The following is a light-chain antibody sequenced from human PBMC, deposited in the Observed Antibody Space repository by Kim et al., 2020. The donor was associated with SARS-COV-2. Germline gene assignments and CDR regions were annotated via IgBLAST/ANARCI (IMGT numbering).Light chain of an antibody. Sequence: PATLSVSPGERATLSCRASQSVSSNLAWYQQKPGQAPRLLIYGASTRATGIPARFSGSGSGTEFTLTISSLQSEDFAVYYCQQYWTFGQGTKLEI. V-gene: IGKV3-15*01. CDR2: GAS. CDR1: QSVSSN. J-gene: IGKJ2*01. CDR3: QQYWT.